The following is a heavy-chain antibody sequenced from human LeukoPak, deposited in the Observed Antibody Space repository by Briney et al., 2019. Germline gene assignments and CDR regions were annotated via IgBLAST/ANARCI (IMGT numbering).Heavy chain of an antibody. Sequence: GGSLRLFCAASGFTFSSYAMSWVRQAPGEGLEWVSAICGSGGSTYYADSVKGRFTISRDNSKNTLYLQMNSLRAEDTAVYYCAKKGYYYGSGSYSFHDYWGQGTLVTVSS. CDR3: AKKGYYYGSGSYSFHDY. CDR2: ICGSGGST. D-gene: IGHD3-10*01. V-gene: IGHV3-23*01. J-gene: IGHJ4*02. CDR1: GFTFSSYA.